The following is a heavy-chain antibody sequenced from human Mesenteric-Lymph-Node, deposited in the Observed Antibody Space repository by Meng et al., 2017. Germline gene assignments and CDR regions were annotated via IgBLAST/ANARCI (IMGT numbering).Heavy chain of an antibody. Sequence: ASVKVSCKASGYTFTGYYMHWVRQAPGQGLEWMGWINPNSGGTNYAQKFQGGVTMTRDTSTSTVYMELSSLRSEDTAVYYCARDQTDIAVAGRYFDYWGQGTLVTVSS. CDR3: ARDQTDIAVAGRYFDY. CDR2: INPNSGGT. D-gene: IGHD6-19*01. CDR1: GYTFTGYY. J-gene: IGHJ4*02. V-gene: IGHV1-2*02.